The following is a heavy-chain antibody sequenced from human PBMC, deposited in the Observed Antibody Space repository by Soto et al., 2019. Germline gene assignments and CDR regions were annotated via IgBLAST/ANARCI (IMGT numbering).Heavy chain of an antibody. CDR2: INAYNGNT. V-gene: IGHV1-18*01. J-gene: IGHJ6*02. CDR3: AMVDVYVTPSPQDV. D-gene: IGHD3-16*01. Sequence: AASVKVSCKASGYRFTSYGIGWVRQAPGQGLEWMGWINAYNGNTNYAQNLQGRVTLTTDTSTSTAYMELRSLRSNDTAVYYCAMVDVYVTPSPQDVWGQGTTVTVS. CDR1: GYRFTSYG.